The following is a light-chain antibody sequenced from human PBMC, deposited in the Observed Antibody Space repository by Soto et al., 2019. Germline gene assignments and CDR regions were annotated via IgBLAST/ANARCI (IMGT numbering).Light chain of an antibody. V-gene: IGKV1-5*01. CDR1: QSIHRW. CDR3: QQSYSIPRMYT. Sequence: DIQMTQSPSTLSASVGDRVTITCRASQSIHRWLAWYQQKAGKAPKVLIYDASSLDSGVPSRFSGSGSGTEFTLIISGLQPEDFATYYCQQSYSIPRMYTFGQGTKLEIK. CDR2: DAS. J-gene: IGKJ2*01.